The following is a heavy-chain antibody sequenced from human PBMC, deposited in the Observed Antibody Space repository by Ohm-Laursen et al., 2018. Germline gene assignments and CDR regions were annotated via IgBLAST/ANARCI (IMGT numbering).Heavy chain of an antibody. V-gene: IGHV3-72*01. CDR2: SRNKANSYTT. Sequence: SLRLSCSASGFTFSNAWMSWVRQAPGKGLEWVGRSRNKANSYTTEYAASVKGRFTISRDDSENSLFLQMNSLKTEDTAVYYCTTALWFGVWGQGTLVTVSA. D-gene: IGHD3-10*01. CDR1: GFTFSNAW. J-gene: IGHJ4*02. CDR3: TTALWFGV.